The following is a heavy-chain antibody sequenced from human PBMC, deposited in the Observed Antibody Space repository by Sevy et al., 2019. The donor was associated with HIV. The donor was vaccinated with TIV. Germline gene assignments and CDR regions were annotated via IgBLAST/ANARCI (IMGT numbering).Heavy chain of an antibody. J-gene: IGHJ4*02. V-gene: IGHV3-23*01. Sequence: GGSLRLSCAASGFTFSSYAMTWVRQAPGKGLEWVSGISGSDGSTYYADSVKGRFTISRDNSKSTLYLQMNSLRAEDTAFYLCAKTPYQRLSAHSDYWGQGTLVTVSS. CDR2: ISGSDGST. CDR1: GFTFSSYA. CDR3: AKTPYQRLSAHSDY. D-gene: IGHD2-2*01.